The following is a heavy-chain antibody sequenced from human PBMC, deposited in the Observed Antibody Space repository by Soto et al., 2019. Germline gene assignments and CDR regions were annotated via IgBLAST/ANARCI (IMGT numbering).Heavy chain of an antibody. CDR2: IIPIFGTA. V-gene: IGHV1-69*13. D-gene: IGHD4-17*01. J-gene: IGHJ6*02. CDR1: GSTFSSYA. CDR3: ATYGWAEHYYYGMDV. Sequence: SVKVSCKASGSTFSSYAISWVRQAPGQGLEWMGGIIPIFGTANYAQKFQGRVTITADESTSTAYMELSSLRSEDTAVYYCATYGWAEHYYYGMDVWGQGTTVTVSS.